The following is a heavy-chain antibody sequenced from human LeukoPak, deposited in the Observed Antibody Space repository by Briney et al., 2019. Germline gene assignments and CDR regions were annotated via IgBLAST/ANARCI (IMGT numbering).Heavy chain of an antibody. J-gene: IGHJ4*02. CDR2: INHSGST. CDR1: GGSISSGDYY. Sequence: SETLSLTCTVSGGSISSGDYYWAWIRQPPGQGLEWIGEINHSGSTSYSASLKSRVTISVDTSKNQFSLKLNSVTAADTAVYYCARGDIAAGGAPFDYWGQGTLVTVSS. D-gene: IGHD6-13*01. CDR3: ARGDIAAGGAPFDY. V-gene: IGHV4-39*07.